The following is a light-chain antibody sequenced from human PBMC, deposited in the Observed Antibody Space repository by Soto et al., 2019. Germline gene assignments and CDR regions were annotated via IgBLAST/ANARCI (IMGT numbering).Light chain of an antibody. J-gene: IGKJ1*01. CDR2: DAS. Sequence: EIVLTQSPATLSLSPGERATLSCRASQSVRSYLAWYQQKPGQAPRLLIYDASNRATSIPARFSGSGSGTDFTLTISSLEPEDFAVYYCQQRSNWRTFGQGTKVEIK. V-gene: IGKV3-11*01. CDR3: QQRSNWRT. CDR1: QSVRSY.